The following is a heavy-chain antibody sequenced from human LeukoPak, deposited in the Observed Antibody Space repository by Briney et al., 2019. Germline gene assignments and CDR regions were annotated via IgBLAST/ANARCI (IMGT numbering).Heavy chain of an antibody. J-gene: IGHJ6*04. V-gene: IGHV3-48*03. D-gene: IGHD3-10*02. Sequence: GGSLPLTCAASEFSVGSNYMNWVRQPPGKGLEWVSYISNSGSTIYYADSVKGRFTIPRDNAKNSLYLQRNSLRAEDTAVYYCAELGITMIGGVWGEGTTVTISS. CDR2: ISNSGSTI. CDR3: AELGITMIGGV. CDR1: EFSVGSNY.